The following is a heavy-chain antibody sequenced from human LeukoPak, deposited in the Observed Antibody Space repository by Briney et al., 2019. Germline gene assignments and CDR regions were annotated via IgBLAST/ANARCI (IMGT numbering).Heavy chain of an antibody. Sequence: GGSLRLSCAASGFIFTNAWMSWVRQTPGKGLEWVGRIRSKTVGGTTDYAAPVKGRFTVSRDDSKNTFYLEMNSLKTEDTAVYYYTTDRGISGTTDLDYWGQGTLVTVSS. J-gene: IGHJ4*02. CDR2: IRSKTVGGTT. V-gene: IGHV3-15*01. CDR1: GFIFTNAW. CDR3: TTDRGISGTTDLDY. D-gene: IGHD1-20*01.